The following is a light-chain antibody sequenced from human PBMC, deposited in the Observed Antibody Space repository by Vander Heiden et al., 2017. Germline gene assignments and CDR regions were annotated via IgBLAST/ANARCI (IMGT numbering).Light chain of an antibody. CDR2: GAS. V-gene: IGKV3-15*01. CDR1: QSVSSK. Sequence: EIVMTQSPATLSVSSGARATLSCRASQSVSSKLAWYQQKPGQAPRLLIYGASTRVTGVPARFSGSGSGTEFTLTISSLQSEDFAVYYCQQYNNWPPYTFGQGTKLEIK. CDR3: QQYNNWPPYT. J-gene: IGKJ2*01.